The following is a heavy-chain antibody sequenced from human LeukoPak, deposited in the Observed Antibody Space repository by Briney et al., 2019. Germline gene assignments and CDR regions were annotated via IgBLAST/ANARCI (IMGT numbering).Heavy chain of an antibody. Sequence: PGGSLRLSCVVSGFNFSGFSMAWVRQAPGKGLEWVGRIKAKAHGGTTDYAAPVKGRFTISRDDSKNTLYLQMNSLKTEDTAVYYCTTDGVGIEGATFDYWGQGTLVTVSS. J-gene: IGHJ4*02. CDR1: GFNFSGFS. CDR3: TTDGVGIEGATFDY. V-gene: IGHV3-15*01. CDR2: IKAKAHGGTT. D-gene: IGHD1-26*01.